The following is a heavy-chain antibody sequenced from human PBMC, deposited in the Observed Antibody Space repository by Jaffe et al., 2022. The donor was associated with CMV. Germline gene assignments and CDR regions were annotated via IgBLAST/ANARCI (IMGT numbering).Heavy chain of an antibody. Sequence: EVQLVESGGGLVQPGGSLRLSCAASGFTFSSYAMSWVRQAPGKGLEWVSAISGSGGSTYYADSVKGRFTISRDNSKNTLYLQMNSLRAEDTAVYYCAKDREAFELRYFDWATDFDYWGQGTLVTVSS. V-gene: IGHV3-23*04. D-gene: IGHD3-9*01. J-gene: IGHJ4*02. CDR2: ISGSGGST. CDR1: GFTFSSYA. CDR3: AKDREAFELRYFDWATDFDY.